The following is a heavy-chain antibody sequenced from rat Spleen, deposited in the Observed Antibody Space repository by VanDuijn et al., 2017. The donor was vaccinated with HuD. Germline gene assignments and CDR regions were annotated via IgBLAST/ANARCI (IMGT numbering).Heavy chain of an antibody. D-gene: IGHD1-9*01. CDR2: LNSAGST. J-gene: IGHJ3*01. Sequence: EVQLQESGPGLVKPSQSLSLTCSVTDYSITSSYRWSWIRKFPGNKLEWMGYLNSAGSTNYNPSLKSRISITRDTSKNQFFLQLNSVTTEDTATYYCARTTTGIPTWIWFAYWGQGTLVTVSS. CDR3: ARTTTGIPTWIWFAY. V-gene: IGHV3-3*01. CDR1: DYSITSSYR.